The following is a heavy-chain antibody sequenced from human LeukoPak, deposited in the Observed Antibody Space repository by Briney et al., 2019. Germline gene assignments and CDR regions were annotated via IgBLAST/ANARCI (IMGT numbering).Heavy chain of an antibody. CDR1: DGSFSGYY. CDR2: INSSGSI. V-gene: IGHV4-34*10. Sequence: SETLSLTCGVYDGSFSGYYWPWIRQSPGKGLERIGGINSSGSINYNPSLTSGVTISLGTTKKQFFLNLRSVSAADTAVYYSARDGLVTMELDYWGQGTLVSVSS. CDR3: ARDGLVTMELDY. J-gene: IGHJ4*02. D-gene: IGHD3/OR15-3a*01.